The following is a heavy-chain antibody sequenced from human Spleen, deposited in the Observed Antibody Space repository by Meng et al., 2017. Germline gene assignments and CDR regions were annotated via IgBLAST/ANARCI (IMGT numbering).Heavy chain of an antibody. Sequence: GGSLKLSCAASGFTFSAYAMSWVRQAPGKGLEWVSTISDRGGDTYYADSVKGRFTISRDTSKNTVYLQMSSLRAEDTAMYYCARAVAGRVDYWGQGTLVTVSS. D-gene: IGHD6-13*01. CDR3: ARAVAGRVDY. CDR2: ISDRGGDT. CDR1: GFTFSAYA. J-gene: IGHJ4*02. V-gene: IGHV3-23*01.